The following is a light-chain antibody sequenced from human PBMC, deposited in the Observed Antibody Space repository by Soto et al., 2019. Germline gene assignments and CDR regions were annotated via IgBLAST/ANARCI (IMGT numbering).Light chain of an antibody. CDR3: QQYYSTPLT. CDR2: WAS. CDR1: QSVLYSSNNKNY. Sequence: DIVMTQSPDSLAVSLGERATINCKSSQSVLYSSNNKNYLAWYQQKPGQPPKLLIYWASTRESGVPDRFSGSGSGTDFTRNISSLQAEDVAVYYCQQYYSTPLTFGGGTKVEIK. J-gene: IGKJ4*01. V-gene: IGKV4-1*01.